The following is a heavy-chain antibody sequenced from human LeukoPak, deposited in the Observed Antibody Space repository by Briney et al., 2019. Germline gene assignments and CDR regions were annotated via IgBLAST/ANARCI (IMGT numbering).Heavy chain of an antibody. J-gene: IGHJ3*02. D-gene: IGHD3-16*02. CDR1: GGSFSSYY. CDR3: ERGHCEYVRGSYRLEIDAFEI. Sequence: PSETLSLTCTVSGGSFSSYYLSWVRQSPGKGLEWIGYTDYTGYTNYNPSLNSRVTISVDTSKNQSSLKLRSLTAADTAGYSCERGHCEYVRGSYRLEIDAFEISGPGTAVTVSS. V-gene: IGHV4-59*01. CDR2: TDYTGYT.